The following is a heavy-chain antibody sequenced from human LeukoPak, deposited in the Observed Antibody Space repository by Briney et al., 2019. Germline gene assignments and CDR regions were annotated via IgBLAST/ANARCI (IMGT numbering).Heavy chain of an antibody. Sequence: TLSLTCTASGGXISSGGYYWSWIRQHPGKGLEWIGYIYYSGSTYYNPSLKSRVTISVDTSKNQFSLKLSSVTAADTAVYYCARSNYVWGSYRDPYFDYWGQGTLVTVSS. CDR3: ARSNYVWGSYRDPYFDY. D-gene: IGHD3-16*02. CDR1: GGXISSGGYY. J-gene: IGHJ4*02. CDR2: IYYSGST. V-gene: IGHV4-31*03.